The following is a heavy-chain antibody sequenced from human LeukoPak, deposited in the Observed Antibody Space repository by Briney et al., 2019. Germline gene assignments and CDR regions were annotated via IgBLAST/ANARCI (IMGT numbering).Heavy chain of an antibody. CDR2: ISYDGSNK. V-gene: IGHV3-30*18. CDR1: GFTFSSYS. J-gene: IGHJ5*02. D-gene: IGHD3-16*01. CDR3: AKGGMLTPTNWFDP. Sequence: PGGSLRPSCAASGFTFSSYSMNWVRQAPGKGLEWVAVISYDGSNKYYADSVKGRFTISRDNSKNTLYLQMNSLRAEGTAVYYCAKGGMLTPTNWFDPWGQGTLVTVSS.